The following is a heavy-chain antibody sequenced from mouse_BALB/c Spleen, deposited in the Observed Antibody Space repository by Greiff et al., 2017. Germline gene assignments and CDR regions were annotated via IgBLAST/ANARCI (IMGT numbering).Heavy chain of an antibody. J-gene: IGHJ4*01. CDR1: GYSITSGYY. CDR2: ISYDGSN. D-gene: IGHD1-1*01. Sequence: EVQLQQSGPGLVKPSQSLSLTCSVTGYSITSGYYWNWIRQFPGNKLEWMGYISYDGSNNYNPSLKNRISITRDTSKNQFFLKLNSVTTEDTATYYCAREGDYYGSSFYYAMDYWGQGTSVTVSS. CDR3: AREGDYYGSSFYYAMDY. V-gene: IGHV3-6*02.